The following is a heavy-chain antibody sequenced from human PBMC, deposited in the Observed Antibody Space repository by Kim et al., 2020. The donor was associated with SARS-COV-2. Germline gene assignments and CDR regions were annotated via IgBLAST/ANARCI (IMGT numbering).Heavy chain of an antibody. D-gene: IGHD6-6*01. CDR1: GFTFSSYS. J-gene: IGHJ5*02. CDR3: ARDGVGYSSSSGGGWFDP. V-gene: IGHV3-21*01. CDR2: ISSSSSYI. Sequence: GGSLRLSCAASGFTFSSYSMNWVRQAPGKGLEWVSSISSSSSYIYYADSVKGRFTISRDNAKNSLYLQMNSLRAEDTAVYYCARDGVGYSSSSGGGWFDPWGQGTLVTVSS.